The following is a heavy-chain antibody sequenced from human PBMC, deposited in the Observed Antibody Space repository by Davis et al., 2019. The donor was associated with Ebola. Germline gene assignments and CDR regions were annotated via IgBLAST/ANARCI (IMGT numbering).Heavy chain of an antibody. V-gene: IGHV3-74*01. Sequence: PGGSLRLSCAASGFTFSSYWMHWVRQVPGKGLVWVSRINSDGSSTIYADSVKGRFTISRDNAKNTLYLQMNSLRAEDTAVYYCARDFGESRTLNWYFDLWGRGSPVTITS. CDR1: GFTFSSYW. J-gene: IGHJ2*01. CDR2: INSDGSST. D-gene: IGHD3-16*01. CDR3: ARDFGESRTLNWYFDL.